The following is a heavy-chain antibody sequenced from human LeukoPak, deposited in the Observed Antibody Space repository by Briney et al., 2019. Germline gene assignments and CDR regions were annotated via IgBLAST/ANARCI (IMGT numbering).Heavy chain of an antibody. Sequence: SVKVSCKASGGAFSSYAISWVRQAPGQGLEWMGGIIPIFGTANYAQKFQGRVTITTDESTSTAYMELSSLRSEDTAVYYCARVGCSSTSCLGAFDIWGQGTMVTVSS. D-gene: IGHD2-2*01. CDR1: GGAFSSYA. V-gene: IGHV1-69*05. J-gene: IGHJ3*02. CDR3: ARVGCSSTSCLGAFDI. CDR2: IIPIFGTA.